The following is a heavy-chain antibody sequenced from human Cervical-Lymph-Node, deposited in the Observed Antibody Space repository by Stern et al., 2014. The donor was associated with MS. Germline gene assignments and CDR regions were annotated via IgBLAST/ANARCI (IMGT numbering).Heavy chain of an antibody. CDR3: ARAIFGVNTAAMAPDAFDT. D-gene: IGHD3-3*01. CDR2: IYTDDST. Sequence: EVHLVESGVGLIQPGGSLRLSCAAPGFTVSNNYMSWVRQAPGKGLEWVSLIYTDDSTYYAGSVKGRFTISRDSSKNKLFLQMNSLRAEDTAVYYCARAIFGVNTAAMAPDAFDTWGQGTMVTVSS. J-gene: IGHJ3*02. V-gene: IGHV3-53*01. CDR1: GFTVSNNY.